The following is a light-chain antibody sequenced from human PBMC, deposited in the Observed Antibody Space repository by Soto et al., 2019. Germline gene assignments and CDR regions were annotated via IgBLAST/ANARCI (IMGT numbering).Light chain of an antibody. CDR3: QSYDSSLSGSCV. CDR1: SSNIGAGYD. J-gene: IGLJ1*01. V-gene: IGLV1-40*01. Sequence: QPVVTQPPSVSGAPGQRVTISCTGSSSNIGAGYDVHWYQQLPGTAPKLLIYDNSNRPSGVPDRFSGSKSGTSASLAITGLQAEDEADYYCQSYDSSLSGSCVFGTGTKVTVL. CDR2: DNS.